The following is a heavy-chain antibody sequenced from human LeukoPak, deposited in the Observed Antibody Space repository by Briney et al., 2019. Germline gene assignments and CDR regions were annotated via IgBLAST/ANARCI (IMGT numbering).Heavy chain of an antibody. CDR3: ARSSTSRKNYYYYGMDV. J-gene: IGHJ6*02. CDR2: IYHSGST. D-gene: IGHD2-2*01. V-gene: IGHV4-30-2*01. Sequence: SQTLSLTCAVSGGSISSGGYSWSWFRQPPGKGLEWIGYIYHSGSTYYNPSLKSRVTISVDRSKNQFSLKLSSVTAADTAVYYCARSSTSRKNYYYYGMDVWGQGTTVTVSS. CDR1: GGSISSGGYS.